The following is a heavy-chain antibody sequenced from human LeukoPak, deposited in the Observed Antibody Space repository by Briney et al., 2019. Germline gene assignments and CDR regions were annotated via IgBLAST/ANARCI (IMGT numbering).Heavy chain of an antibody. CDR1: GGSISSSSYY. CDR3: ARDLGYSYGYVSDY. Sequence: SETLSLTCTVSGGSISSSSYYWGWIRRPPGKGLEWIGSIYYSGSTYYNPSLKSRVTISVDTSKNQFSLKLSSVTAADTAVYYCARDLGYSYGYVSDYWGQGTLVTVSS. V-gene: IGHV4-39*07. D-gene: IGHD5-18*01. J-gene: IGHJ4*02. CDR2: IYYSGST.